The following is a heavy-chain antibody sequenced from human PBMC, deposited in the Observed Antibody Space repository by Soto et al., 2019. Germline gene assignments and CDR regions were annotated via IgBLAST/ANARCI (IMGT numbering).Heavy chain of an antibody. Sequence: GGSLRLSCAASGFTVSSNYMSWVRQAPGKGLEWVSVIYSGGSTYYADSVKGRFTISRDNSKNTLYLQMNSLRAEDTAVYYCARDWGRGPYCSSTSCYHGYYYMDVWGKGTTVTVSS. J-gene: IGHJ6*03. CDR2: IYSGGST. V-gene: IGHV3-66*01. CDR1: GFTVSSNY. CDR3: ARDWGRGPYCSSTSCYHGYYYMDV. D-gene: IGHD2-2*01.